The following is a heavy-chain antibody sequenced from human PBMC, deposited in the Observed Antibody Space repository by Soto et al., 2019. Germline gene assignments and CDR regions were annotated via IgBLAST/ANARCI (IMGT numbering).Heavy chain of an antibody. D-gene: IGHD3-16*01. CDR2: IYYSGST. Sequence: QVQLQESGPGLVKPSETLSLTCTVSGGSISSYYWSWIRQPPGKGLKWIGYIYYSGSTNYNPSLKSRVTISVDTSKNQFSLKLSSVTAADTAVYYCARRWGTTFDYWGQGTLVTVSS. J-gene: IGHJ4*02. CDR1: GGSISSYY. CDR3: ARRWGTTFDY. V-gene: IGHV4-59*08.